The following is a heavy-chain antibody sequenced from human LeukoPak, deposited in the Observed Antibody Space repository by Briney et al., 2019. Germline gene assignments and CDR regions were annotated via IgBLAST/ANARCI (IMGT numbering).Heavy chain of an antibody. CDR3: AKGAAVYYGSGSYYFYYFDY. Sequence: GGSLRLSCAASGFTFSDYYMSWIRQAPGKGLEWVSAISGSGGSTYYADSVKGRFTISRDNSKNTLYLQMNSLRAEDTAVYYCAKGAAVYYGSGSYYFYYFDYWGQGTLVIVSS. CDR2: ISGSGGST. V-gene: IGHV3-23*01. J-gene: IGHJ4*02. D-gene: IGHD3-10*01. CDR1: GFTFSDYY.